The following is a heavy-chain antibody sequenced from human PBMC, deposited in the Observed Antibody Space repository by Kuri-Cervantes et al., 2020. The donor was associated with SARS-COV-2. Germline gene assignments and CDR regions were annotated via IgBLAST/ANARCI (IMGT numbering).Heavy chain of an antibody. CDR2: ISWNSGSI. CDR1: GFTFDDYA. J-gene: IGHJ3*02. V-gene: IGHV3-9*01. D-gene: IGHD6-19*01. CDR3: AKDSPGIAVAEAFDI. Sequence: SLRLSCAASGFTFDDYAMHWVRQAPGKGLEWVSGISWNSGSIGYADSVKGRFTISRDNAKNSLYLQMNSLRAEDTAVYYCAKDSPGIAVAEAFDIWGQGTMVTVSS.